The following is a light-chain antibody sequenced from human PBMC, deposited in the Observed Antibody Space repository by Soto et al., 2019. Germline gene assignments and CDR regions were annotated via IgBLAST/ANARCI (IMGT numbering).Light chain of an antibody. J-gene: IGKJ5*01. CDR3: QQRSNWPIT. Sequence: EIVLTQSPATLSLSPGERATLSCRASQSVSSYFACYQQKPGQAPRLLIYDASNRATGIPARFSGSGSGTDFTLTISSLEPEDFAVYYYQQRSNWPITFGQGTRLEIK. V-gene: IGKV3-11*01. CDR2: DAS. CDR1: QSVSSY.